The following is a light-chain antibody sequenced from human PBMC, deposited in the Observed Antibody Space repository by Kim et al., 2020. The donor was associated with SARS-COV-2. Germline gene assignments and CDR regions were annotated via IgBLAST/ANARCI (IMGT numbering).Light chain of an antibody. CDR3: QQRSNWPLMYT. CDR1: QSVSSY. Sequence: EIVLTQSPATLSLSPGERATLSCRASQSVSSYLAWYQQKPGQAPRLLIYDASNRATVIPARFSGSGSGTDFTLTISSLEPEDFAVYYCQQRSNWPLMYTFGQGTKLEI. V-gene: IGKV3-11*01. CDR2: DAS. J-gene: IGKJ2*01.